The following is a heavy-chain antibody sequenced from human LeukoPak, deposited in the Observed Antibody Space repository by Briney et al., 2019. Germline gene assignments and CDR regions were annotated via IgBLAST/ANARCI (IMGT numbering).Heavy chain of an antibody. D-gene: IGHD2-2*02. CDR2: IFYSGST. CDR1: GGSICSHI. V-gene: IGHV4-59*11. CDR3: AREYCTSSSCYIDY. Sequence: SGTLSLTCTVSGGSICSHIWCWIREPPGRGLEWVGYIFYSGSTNCNPSLKSRVTMSVDTSKNQFSLKLSSVTAADTAVYYCAREYCTSSSCYIDYWGQGTLVTVSS. J-gene: IGHJ4*02.